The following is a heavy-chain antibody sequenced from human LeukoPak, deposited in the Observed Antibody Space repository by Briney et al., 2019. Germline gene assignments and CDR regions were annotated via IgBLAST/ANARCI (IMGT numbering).Heavy chain of an antibody. CDR2: INSDGSST. D-gene: IGHD4-23*01. CDR3: ARDSPTTVVAPDY. CDR1: GFTFSSYW. Sequence: GGSLRLSCAASGFTFSSYWMHWVRQAPGKGLVWVSRINSDGSSTNYADSVKGRFTISRDNAKNTLYLQMNSLRDEDTAVYYCARDSPTTVVAPDYWGQGTLVTVSS. J-gene: IGHJ4*02. V-gene: IGHV3-74*01.